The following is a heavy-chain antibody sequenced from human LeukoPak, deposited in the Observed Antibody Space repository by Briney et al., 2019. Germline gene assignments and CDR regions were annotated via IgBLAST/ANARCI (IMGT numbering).Heavy chain of an antibody. CDR3: VRDRAEGRAWVEFDP. J-gene: IGHJ5*02. V-gene: IGHV3-66*02. CDR2: VYSDGVT. CDR1: GFTVSSYG. Sequence: TGGSLRLSCAASGFTVSSYGMSWVRQAPGKGPEWVSLVYSDGVTRYADSVQGQFTISRDNSKNTVYLQMNNLRVEDTAVYHCVRDRAEGRAWVEFDPWGQGILVTVSS.